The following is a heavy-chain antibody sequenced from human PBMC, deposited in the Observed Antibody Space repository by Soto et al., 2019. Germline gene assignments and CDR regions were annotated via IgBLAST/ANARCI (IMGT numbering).Heavy chain of an antibody. Sequence: GSLRLSCAASGFTFSDYAMNWVRQAPGKGLEWVSVISGSGGSTYYPDSVKGRFTISRDNSKNTLYLQMNSLRDDDTAVYYCAKSILGIGDAFDIWGQGTVVTVSS. V-gene: IGHV3-23*01. J-gene: IGHJ3*02. CDR2: ISGSGGST. D-gene: IGHD2-21*01. CDR1: GFTFSDYA. CDR3: AKSILGIGDAFDI.